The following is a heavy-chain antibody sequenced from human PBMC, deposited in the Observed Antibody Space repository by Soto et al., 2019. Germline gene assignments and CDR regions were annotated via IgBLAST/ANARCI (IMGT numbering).Heavy chain of an antibody. CDR1: GFTFSSYG. J-gene: IGHJ4*02. D-gene: IGHD3-22*01. CDR3: ARVGDYYDSSGYPQEFDY. V-gene: IGHV3-30*03. CDR2: ISYDGSNK. Sequence: PGGSLRLSCAASGFTFSSYGMHWVRQAPGKGLEWVAVISYDGSNKYYADSVKGRFTISRDNAKNSLYLQMNSLRAEDTAVYYCARVGDYYDSSGYPQEFDYWGQGTLVTVSS.